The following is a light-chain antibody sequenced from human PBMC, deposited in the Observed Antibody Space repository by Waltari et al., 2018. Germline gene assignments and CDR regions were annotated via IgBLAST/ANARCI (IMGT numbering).Light chain of an antibody. J-gene: IGKJ1*01. CDR2: WAS. V-gene: IGKV4-1*01. CDR3: QHYYSTPRT. CDR1: RSILYSANNKNY. Sequence: EIVMTQSPDSLAVSLGERATINCTSSRSILYSANNKNYLAWYQQKPGQPPKLLIYWASSRQSGVPDRFSGSGSGTDFTLTISGLQAEDVAVYYCQHYYSTPRTFGQGTRVEIK.